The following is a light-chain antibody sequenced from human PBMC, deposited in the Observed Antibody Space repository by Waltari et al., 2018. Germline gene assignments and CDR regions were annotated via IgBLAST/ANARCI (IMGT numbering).Light chain of an antibody. CDR1: QSISRN. J-gene: IGKJ2*01. Sequence: EILMTQSPPTLSVSPGERATLSCRASQSISRNLAWYQQKPGQAPRLLIYGASTRAPGVPARFSGSGSGTEFTLTISSLQSEDFAVYYCQQYNNWWTFGQGTKLEIK. V-gene: IGKV3-15*01. CDR2: GAS. CDR3: QQYNNWWT.